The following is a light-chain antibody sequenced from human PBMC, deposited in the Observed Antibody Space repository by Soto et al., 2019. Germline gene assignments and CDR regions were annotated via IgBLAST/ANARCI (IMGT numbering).Light chain of an antibody. CDR1: SSNIGSNT. Sequence: QSVLTQPPSASGTPGQRVTISCSGSSSNIGSNTVNWYQQLPGTAPKLLIYSSNQRPSGVPDRFSGSKSGTSASLAISGPQSEDEADYFCATGDDSLNGPVFGGGTKVTVL. V-gene: IGLV1-44*01. CDR2: SSN. CDR3: ATGDDSLNGPV. J-gene: IGLJ3*02.